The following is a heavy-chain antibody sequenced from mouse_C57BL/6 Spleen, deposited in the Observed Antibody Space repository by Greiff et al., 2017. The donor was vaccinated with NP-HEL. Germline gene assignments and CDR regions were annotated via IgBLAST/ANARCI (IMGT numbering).Heavy chain of an antibody. J-gene: IGHJ2*01. Sequence: LQESGAELVRPGTSVKVSCKASGYAFTNYLIEWVKQRPGQGLEWIGVINPGSGGTNYNEKFKGKATLTADKSSSTAYMQLSSLTSEDSAVYFCARGKQNWGQGTTLTVSS. CDR2: INPGSGGT. CDR1: GYAFTNYL. V-gene: IGHV1-54*01. CDR3: ARGKQN.